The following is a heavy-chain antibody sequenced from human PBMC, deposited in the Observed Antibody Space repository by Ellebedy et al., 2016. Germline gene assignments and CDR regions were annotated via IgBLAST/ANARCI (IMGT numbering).Heavy chain of an antibody. CDR2: INPNSGGT. CDR1: RYTFTGYY. D-gene: IGHD5-18*01. Sequence: ASVKVSXKASRYTFTGYYMHWVRQAPGQGLEWMGWINPNSGGTNYAQKFQGRVTMTRDTSISTAYMELSRLRSDDTAVYYCARVDTAMVRWGIYYFDYWGQGTLVTVSS. J-gene: IGHJ4*02. V-gene: IGHV1-2*02. CDR3: ARVDTAMVRWGIYYFDY.